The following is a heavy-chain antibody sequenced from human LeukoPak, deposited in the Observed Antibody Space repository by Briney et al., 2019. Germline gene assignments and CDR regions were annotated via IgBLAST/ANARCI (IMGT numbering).Heavy chain of an antibody. Sequence: PGGSPRLSCAASGFTFDDYAMHWVRQAPGKGLEWVSLISWDGGSTYYADSVKGRFTISRDNSKNSLYLQMNSLRAEDTALYYCAKGLGYCSSTSCYSAHFDYWGQGTLVTVSS. CDR1: GFTFDDYA. J-gene: IGHJ4*02. D-gene: IGHD2-2*02. CDR2: ISWDGGST. V-gene: IGHV3-43D*04. CDR3: AKGLGYCSSTSCYSAHFDY.